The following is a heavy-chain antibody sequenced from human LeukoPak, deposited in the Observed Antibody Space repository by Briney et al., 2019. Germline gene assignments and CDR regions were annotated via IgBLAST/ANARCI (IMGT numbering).Heavy chain of an antibody. V-gene: IGHV1-8*01. D-gene: IGHD3-22*01. CDR3: ARGFAAYDTSDYAFSYY. Sequence: ASVKVSCKASGYTFTSYDLTWVRQASGQGLEWMGWMNPNSGDTGYAQKFQGRLTMTRDTSISTAYMELSSLRSEDTAVYYCARGFAAYDTSDYAFSYYWGQGTLVTVSS. CDR2: MNPNSGDT. J-gene: IGHJ4*02. CDR1: GYTFTSYD.